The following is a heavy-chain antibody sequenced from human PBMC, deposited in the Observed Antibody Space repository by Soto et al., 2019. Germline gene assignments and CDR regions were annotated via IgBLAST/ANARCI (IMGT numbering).Heavy chain of an antibody. V-gene: IGHV1-69*13. CDR1: GGTFSSYA. CDR2: IIPIFGTA. J-gene: IGHJ6*02. D-gene: IGHD3-3*01. Sequence: SVKVSCKASGGTFSSYAISWVRQAPGQGLEWMGGIIPIFGTANYAQKFQGRVTITADESTSTAYMELSSLRSEDTAVYYCARWSGRGGYYYYYGMDVWGQGTTVTVSS. CDR3: ARWSGRGGYYYYYGMDV.